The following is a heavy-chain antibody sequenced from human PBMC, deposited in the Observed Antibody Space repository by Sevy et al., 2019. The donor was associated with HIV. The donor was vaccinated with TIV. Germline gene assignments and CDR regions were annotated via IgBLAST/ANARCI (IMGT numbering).Heavy chain of an antibody. V-gene: IGHV1-18*01. CDR3: ARDRVDYYLDY. Sequence: ASVKVSCKTSGYAFSRYGVTWVRQAPGQGLEWMAYISVYDGNTNYAEKLRGRVAVTTDTSTSTAYMELRSLTSDDTGIYYCARDRVDYYLDYWGQGTQVTVS. CDR1: GYAFSRYG. CDR2: ISVYDGNT. J-gene: IGHJ4*02. D-gene: IGHD3-3*01.